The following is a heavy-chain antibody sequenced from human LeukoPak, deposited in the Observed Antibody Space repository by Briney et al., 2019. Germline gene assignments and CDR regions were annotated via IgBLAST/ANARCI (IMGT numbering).Heavy chain of an antibody. V-gene: IGHV4-39*07. D-gene: IGHD1-20*01. CDR2: IYYSGST. CDR1: GGSISSSSYY. Sequence: SETLSLTCTVSGGSISSSSYYWGWIRQPPGKGLEWIGSIYYSGSTYYNPSLKSRVTISVDTSKNQFSLKLSSVTAADTAVYYCARDASNWNENLFDYWGQGTLVTISS. J-gene: IGHJ4*02. CDR3: ARDASNWNENLFDY.